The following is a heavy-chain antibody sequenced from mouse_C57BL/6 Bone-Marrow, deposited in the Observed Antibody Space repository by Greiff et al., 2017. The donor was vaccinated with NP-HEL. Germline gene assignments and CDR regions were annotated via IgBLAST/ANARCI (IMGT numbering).Heavy chain of an antibody. V-gene: IGHV1-50*01. J-gene: IGHJ1*03. Sequence: QVHVKQPGAELVKPGASVKLSCKASGYTFTSYWMQWVKQRPGQGLEWIGEIDPSDSYTNYNQKFKGKATLTVDTSSSTAYMQLSSLTSEDSAVYYCARSNWDWYFDVWGTGTTVTVSS. CDR1: GYTFTSYW. CDR3: ARSNWDWYFDV. CDR2: IDPSDSYT.